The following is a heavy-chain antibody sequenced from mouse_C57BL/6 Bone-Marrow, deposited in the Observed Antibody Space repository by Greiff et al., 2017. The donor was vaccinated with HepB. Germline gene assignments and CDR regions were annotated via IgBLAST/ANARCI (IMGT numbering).Heavy chain of an antibody. Sequence: EVMLVESGGGLVQPKGSLKLSCAASGFSFNTYAMNWVRQAPGKGLEWVARIRSKSNNYATYYADSVKDRFTISRDDSESMLYLQMNNLKTEDTAMYYCVGQRGGSSEAWFAYWGQGTLVTVSA. CDR3: VGQRGGSSEAWFAY. J-gene: IGHJ3*01. V-gene: IGHV10-1*01. CDR1: GFSFNTYA. CDR2: IRSKSNNYAT. D-gene: IGHD3-1*01.